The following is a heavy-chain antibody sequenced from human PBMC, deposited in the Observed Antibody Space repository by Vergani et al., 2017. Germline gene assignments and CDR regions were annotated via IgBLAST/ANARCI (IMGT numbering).Heavy chain of an antibody. V-gene: IGHV3-33*06. CDR3: AKDQGSGSYLWYYFDY. J-gene: IGHJ4*02. Sequence: QVQLVESGGGVVQPGRSLRLSCAASGFTFSSYGMHWVRQAPGKGLEWVAVIWYDGSNKYYADSVKGRFTISRDNSKNTLYLQMNSLRAEDTAVYYCAKDQGSGSYLWYYFDYWGQGTLVTVSS. CDR2: IWYDGSNK. D-gene: IGHD3-10*01. CDR1: GFTFSSYG.